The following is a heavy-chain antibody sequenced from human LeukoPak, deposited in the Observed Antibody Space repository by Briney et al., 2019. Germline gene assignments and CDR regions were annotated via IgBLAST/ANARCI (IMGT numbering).Heavy chain of an antibody. CDR1: GFSFDSYG. CDR3: AIDLRMSGWSYFDH. CDR2: IWYDGTNK. V-gene: IGHV3-33*01. Sequence: GGSLRLSCAASGFSFDSYGMHWVRQAPGKGLEWVATIWYDGTNKYYADSVKGRFTISRDNSKNTIYLQMNSLRGEDTAVYYCAIDLRMSGWSYFDHWGQGTLVTVSS. D-gene: IGHD6-19*01. J-gene: IGHJ4*02.